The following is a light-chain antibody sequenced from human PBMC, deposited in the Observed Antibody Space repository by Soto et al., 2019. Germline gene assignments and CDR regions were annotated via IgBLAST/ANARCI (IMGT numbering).Light chain of an antibody. V-gene: IGLV2-23*02. CDR2: EVS. Sequence: QSVLTQPASVSGSPGQSITISCTGTSSDVGSYNLVSWYQQHPGKAPKLMIYEVSKRPSGVSNRFSGSKSGNTASLTISGLQAEDEADYYCCSYADSSTLYVFGTWTKLTVL. CDR3: CSYADSSTLYV. J-gene: IGLJ1*01. CDR1: SSDVGSYNL.